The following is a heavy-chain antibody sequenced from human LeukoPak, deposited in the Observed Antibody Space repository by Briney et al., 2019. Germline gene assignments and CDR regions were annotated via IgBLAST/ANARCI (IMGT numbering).Heavy chain of an antibody. V-gene: IGHV4-59*08. CDR1: GGSISNYF. CDR2: ISYSGSTN. CDR3: ARHTASGWYQVVY. D-gene: IGHD6-19*01. Sequence: LWETLSLTRTLSGGSISNYFWSWIRQPPGRGLEWIGYISYSGSTNNHNPSLKSRVTISVDTSKNQFSLKLSSVTAADTAVYYCARHTASGWYQVVYWGQGTLVTVSS. J-gene: IGHJ4*02.